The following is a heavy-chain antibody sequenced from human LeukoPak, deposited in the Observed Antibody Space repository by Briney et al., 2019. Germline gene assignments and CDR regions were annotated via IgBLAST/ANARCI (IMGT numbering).Heavy chain of an antibody. CDR1: GFTFSSYW. D-gene: IGHD6-13*01. V-gene: IGHV3-7*01. CDR3: ASMGSSWYYFDY. J-gene: IGHJ4*02. CDR2: IKQDGSDK. Sequence: PGGSLRLSCVASGFTFSSYWLSWVRQAPGKGLEWVANIKQDGSDKYYVDSVKGRFTISRDNAKNSLYLQMNSLRAEDTAVYYCASMGSSWYYFDYWGQGTLVTVSS.